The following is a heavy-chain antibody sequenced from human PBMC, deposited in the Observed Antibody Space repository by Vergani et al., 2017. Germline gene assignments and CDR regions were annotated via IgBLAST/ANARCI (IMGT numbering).Heavy chain of an antibody. CDR2: IYYSGNT. CDR3: ARTDIVATIPDY. V-gene: IGHV4-39*01. D-gene: IGHD5-12*01. CDR1: GGSISSSSYY. J-gene: IGHJ4*02. Sequence: QLQLQESGPGLVKPSETLSLTCTVSGGSISSSSYYWGWIRQPPGKGLEWIGSIYYSGNTNYNPSLKSRVTIFVDTSKNQFSLKLSSMAAADTAVYYCARTDIVATIPDYWGQGTLVTVSS.